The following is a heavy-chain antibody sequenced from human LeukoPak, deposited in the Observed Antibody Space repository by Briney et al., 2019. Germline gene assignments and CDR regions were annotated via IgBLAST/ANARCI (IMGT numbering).Heavy chain of an antibody. CDR2: IYHSGST. CDR3: ARVGGGDAFDI. Sequence: SETLSLTCAVSGGSISSGGYSWSWIRQPPGKGLEWIGYIYHSGSTYYNPSLKSRITISVDRSKNQFSLNLSSVTAADTAVYYCARVGGGDAFDIWGQRTMVTVSS. J-gene: IGHJ3*02. CDR1: GGSISSGGYS. D-gene: IGHD6-25*01. V-gene: IGHV4-30-2*01.